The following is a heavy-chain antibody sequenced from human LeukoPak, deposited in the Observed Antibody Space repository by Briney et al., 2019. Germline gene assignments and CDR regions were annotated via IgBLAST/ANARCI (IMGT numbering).Heavy chain of an antibody. J-gene: IGHJ5*02. V-gene: IGHV3-49*03. Sequence: GRSLRLSCTASGFTFGDYAMSWFRQAPGKGLEWVGFIRSKAYGGTTKYAASVKGRFTISRDDSKSIAYLQMNSLKTEDTAVYYCTRDGYSSSWSGWFDPWGQGTLVTVSS. CDR2: IRSKAYGGTT. D-gene: IGHD6-13*01. CDR3: TRDGYSSSWSGWFDP. CDR1: GFTFGDYA.